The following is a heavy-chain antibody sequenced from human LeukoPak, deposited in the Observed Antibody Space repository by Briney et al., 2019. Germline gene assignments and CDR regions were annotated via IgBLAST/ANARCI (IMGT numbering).Heavy chain of an antibody. D-gene: IGHD2-15*01. CDR3: AKEGEYCSGGSCYRGFDY. CDR1: GCTFSSYG. Sequence: PGRSLTLSCAASGCTFSSYGMHWVRQAPAKGLEWVAVICYYGSNNYYADSVKGRFIISRDNSKNTLYLQMNSLRAEDTAVYYCAKEGEYCSGGSCYRGFDYWGQGTLVTVSS. J-gene: IGHJ4*02. CDR2: ICYYGSNN. V-gene: IGHV3-33*06.